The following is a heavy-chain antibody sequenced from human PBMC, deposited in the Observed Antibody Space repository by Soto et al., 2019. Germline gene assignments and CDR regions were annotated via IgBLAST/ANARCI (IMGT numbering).Heavy chain of an antibody. Sequence: SETLSLTCAVYGGSFIGYYWSWIRQPPGKGLEWIGEINHSGSTNYNPSLKSRVTISVDTSKNQFSLKLSSVTAADTAVYYCAVLSTIFGVVTYDYWGQGTLVTVSS. CDR2: INHSGST. J-gene: IGHJ4*02. D-gene: IGHD3-3*01. V-gene: IGHV4-34*01. CDR1: GGSFIGYY. CDR3: AVLSTIFGVVTYDY.